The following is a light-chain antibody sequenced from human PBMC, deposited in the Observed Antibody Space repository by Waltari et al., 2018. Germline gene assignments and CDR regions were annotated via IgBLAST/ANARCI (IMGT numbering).Light chain of an antibody. J-gene: IGKJ2*01. CDR1: QSLSSSY. CDR2: GAS. Sequence: EIVLTQSPDTLSLSPGGRAALSCRASQSLSSSYFAWYQQKPGQAPRLLIYGASSRATGIPDRFSGSGSETDFTLTISRLEPEDFAVYYCQQYDSTPYTFGQGTKLEIK. V-gene: IGKV3-20*01. CDR3: QQYDSTPYT.